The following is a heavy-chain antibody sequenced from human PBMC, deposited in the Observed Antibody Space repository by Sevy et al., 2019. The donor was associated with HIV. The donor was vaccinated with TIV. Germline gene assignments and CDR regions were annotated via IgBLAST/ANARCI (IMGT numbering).Heavy chain of an antibody. CDR1: GFTFSSYA. Sequence: GGSLRLSCAASGFTFSSYAMHWVRQAPGKGLEWVAVISYDGSNKYYADSVKGRFTISRDNSKNTLYLQMNSLRAEDTAVYYWARVSIQLWLRAFDIWGQGTMVTVSS. D-gene: IGHD5-18*01. V-gene: IGHV3-30-3*01. J-gene: IGHJ3*02. CDR2: ISYDGSNK. CDR3: ARVSIQLWLRAFDI.